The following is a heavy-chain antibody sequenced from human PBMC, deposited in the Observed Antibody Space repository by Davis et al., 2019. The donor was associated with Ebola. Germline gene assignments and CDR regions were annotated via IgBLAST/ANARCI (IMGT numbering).Heavy chain of an antibody. J-gene: IGHJ5*02. V-gene: IGHV4-34*01. CDR2: IYHTGDT. CDR1: GFTFSSYA. CDR3: ARVNFCIGGSCYSHDH. D-gene: IGHD2-15*01. Sequence: ESLKISCAASGFTFSSYAMSWVRQPPGKGLEWIGEIYHTGDTNYNPSLKSRVTISVDTSKNQFSLRLNSVTAADTAVYYCARVNFCIGGSCYSHDHWGQGTLVTVSS.